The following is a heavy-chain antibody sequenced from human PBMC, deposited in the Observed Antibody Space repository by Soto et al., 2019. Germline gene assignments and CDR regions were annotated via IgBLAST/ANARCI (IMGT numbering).Heavy chain of an antibody. D-gene: IGHD5-18*01. CDR1: GFTFDDYA. V-gene: IGHV3-9*01. Sequence: EVQLVESGGGLVQPGRSLRHSCAASGFTFDDYAMHWVRQAPGKGLEWVSGISWNSGSIGYADSVKGRFTISRDNAKNSLYLQMNSLRAEDTALYYCAKDLGGYSYGFSRDYYGMDVWGQGTTVTVSS. J-gene: IGHJ6*02. CDR2: ISWNSGSI. CDR3: AKDLGGYSYGFSRDYYGMDV.